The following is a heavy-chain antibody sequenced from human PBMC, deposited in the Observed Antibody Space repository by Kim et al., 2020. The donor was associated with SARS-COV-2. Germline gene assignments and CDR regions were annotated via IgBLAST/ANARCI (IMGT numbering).Heavy chain of an antibody. V-gene: IGHV3-30*04. CDR2: ISYDGSNK. Sequence: GGSLRLSCAASGFTFSSYAMHWVRQAPGKGLEWVAVISYDGSNKYYADSVKGRFTISRDNSKNTLYLQMNSLRAEDTAVYYCARDRIHYIYSGSHDFQHWGQGTLVTVSS. CDR1: GFTFSSYA. J-gene: IGHJ1*01. D-gene: IGHD1-26*01. CDR3: ARDRIHYIYSGSHDFQH.